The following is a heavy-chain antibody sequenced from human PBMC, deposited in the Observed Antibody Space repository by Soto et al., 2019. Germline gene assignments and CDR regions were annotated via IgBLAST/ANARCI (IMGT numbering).Heavy chain of an antibody. CDR1: GYTFTSYG. D-gene: IGHD3-22*01. J-gene: IGHJ5*02. CDR2: ISTYNGNT. CDR3: ARDIRRGITMIVVVNSGFDP. Sequence: QVQLVQSGAEVKKPEASVKVSCKASGYTFTSYGISCVRQAPGQGLDWMGWISTYNGNTNYAQKLQGGVTMTTHTSASTAYLERGTLRSYDTAVYYSARDIRRGITMIVVVNSGFDPWGQGTLVTVSS. V-gene: IGHV1-18*01.